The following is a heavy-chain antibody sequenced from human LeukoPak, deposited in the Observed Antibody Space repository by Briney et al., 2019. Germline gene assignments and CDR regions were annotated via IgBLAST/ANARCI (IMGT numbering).Heavy chain of an antibody. V-gene: IGHV5-51*01. CDR1: GYSFTSYW. CDR3: ARQQLGNYYFDY. CDR2: SYPGGSDT. D-gene: IGHD6-6*01. Sequence: GESLKISCKGSGYSFTSYWIGWVRQMPGKSLEWMGISYPGGSDTRYSPSFQGQVTISADKSISTAYRQWSSLKASDTAMYYCARQQLGNYYFDYWGQGTLVTVSS. J-gene: IGHJ4*02.